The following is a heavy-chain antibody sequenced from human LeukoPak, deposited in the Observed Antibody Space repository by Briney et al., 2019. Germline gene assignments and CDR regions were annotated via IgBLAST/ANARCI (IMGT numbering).Heavy chain of an antibody. D-gene: IGHD4-17*01. CDR3: ARNDYGDDSHFDY. Sequence: SETLSLTCTVYGGSISSSSYYWGWIRQPPGKGMEWIGNIYYSGSTYYDPSLKSRVTISVETSKNQFSLKLSSVTAADTAVYYCARNDYGDDSHFDYWGQGTLVTVSS. V-gene: IGHV4-39*07. J-gene: IGHJ4*02. CDR2: IYYSGST. CDR1: GGSISSSSYY.